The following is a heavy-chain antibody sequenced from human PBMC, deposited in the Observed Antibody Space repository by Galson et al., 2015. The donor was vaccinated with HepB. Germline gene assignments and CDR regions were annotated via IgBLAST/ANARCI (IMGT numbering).Heavy chain of an antibody. CDR3: ARARRSDYDILTGYYPDAFDI. CDR2: IYSGSSST. V-gene: IGHV3-66*01. CDR1: GFTVSNNY. D-gene: IGHD3-9*01. J-gene: IGHJ3*02. Sequence: SLRLSCAASGFTVSNNYMSWVRQAPGGGLQWVSVIYSGSSSTYYADSVKGRFTISRDKSKNTVYLQMNSLRAEDTAVYYCARARRSDYDILTGYYPDAFDIWGQGTMVTVSS.